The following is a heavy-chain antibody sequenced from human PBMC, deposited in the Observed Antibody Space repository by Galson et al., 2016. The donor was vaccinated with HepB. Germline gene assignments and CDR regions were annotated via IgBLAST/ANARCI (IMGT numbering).Heavy chain of an antibody. CDR1: GYSFTSYW. V-gene: IGHV5-51*01. D-gene: IGHD3-10*01. Sequence: QSGAEVKKPGESLKISCKGSGYSFTSYWIGWVRQMPGKGLEWMGIIYPDDSDTRYSPSFQGQVTISADKSISTASLQWSSLTASDTAMYYCARPAYGSETYHRWYFDLWGRGTLVTVSS. J-gene: IGHJ2*01. CDR2: IYPDDSDT. CDR3: ARPAYGSETYHRWYFDL.